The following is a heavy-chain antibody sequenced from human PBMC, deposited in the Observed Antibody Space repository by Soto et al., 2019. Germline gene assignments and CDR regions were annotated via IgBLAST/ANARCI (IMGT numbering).Heavy chain of an antibody. CDR1: GGSISSYY. J-gene: IGHJ4*02. V-gene: IGHV4-59*01. D-gene: IGHD2-8*01. CDR2: IYYSGST. CDR3: ARTEFCTNGVCFRRYYFDS. Sequence: SETLSLTCTVSGGSISSYYWSWIRQPPGKGLEWIGYIYYSGSTNYNPSLKSRVTISVDTSKNQFSLKLSSVTAADTAVYYCARTEFCTNGVCFRRYYFDSWGQGTLVTVSS.